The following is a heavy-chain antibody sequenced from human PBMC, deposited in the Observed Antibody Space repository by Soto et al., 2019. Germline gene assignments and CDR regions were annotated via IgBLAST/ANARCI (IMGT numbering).Heavy chain of an antibody. J-gene: IGHJ6*03. CDR2: IYYSGST. CDR3: ARHFIVVVPAATNYYMDV. CDR1: GGSISSYY. V-gene: IGHV4-59*08. D-gene: IGHD2-2*01. Sequence: SETLSLTCTVSGGSISSYYWSWIRQPPGKGLEWIGYIYYSGSTNYNPSLKSRVTISVDTSKNQFSLKLSSVTAADTAVYYCARHFIVVVPAATNYYMDVWGKGTTVTVSS.